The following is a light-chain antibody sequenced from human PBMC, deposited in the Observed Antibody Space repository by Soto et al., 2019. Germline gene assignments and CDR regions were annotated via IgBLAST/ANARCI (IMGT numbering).Light chain of an antibody. CDR2: AAS. J-gene: IGKJ5*01. CDR1: QSIGSSY. CDR3: HQYGTAPIT. V-gene: IGKV3-20*01. Sequence: EIVLTQSPGTLSLSPGDRATLSCRASQSIGSSYLVWFQQKAGQAPRLLMYAASNRATGIPDRFSGSGSGADFTLTISRLEPEAFAVYYCHQYGTAPITFGQGTRLDIK.